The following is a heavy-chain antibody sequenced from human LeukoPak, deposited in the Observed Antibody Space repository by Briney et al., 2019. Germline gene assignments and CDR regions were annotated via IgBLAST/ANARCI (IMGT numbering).Heavy chain of an antibody. J-gene: IGHJ6*02. Sequence: GGSLRLSCAASGFTFSSYAMSWVRQAPGKGLEWVSAISGSGGSTYYADSVKGRFTISRDNSKNTLYLQMNGLRAEDTAVYYCAKGGVWFAVFPVYGMDVWGQGTTVTVSS. CDR1: GFTFSSYA. D-gene: IGHD3-10*01. CDR2: ISGSGGST. CDR3: AKGGVWFAVFPVYGMDV. V-gene: IGHV3-23*01.